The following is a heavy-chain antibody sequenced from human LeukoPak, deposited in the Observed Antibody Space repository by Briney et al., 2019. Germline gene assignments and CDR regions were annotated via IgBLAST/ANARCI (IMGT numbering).Heavy chain of an antibody. CDR3: ARDWGRGDFDY. D-gene: IGHD3-16*01. CDR1: GGSISSSSYY. Sequence: SETLSLTCTVSGGSISSSSYYWGWIRQPPGKGLEWIGSIYYSGSTYYSPSLKSRVTISVDTSKNQFSLKLSSVTAADTAVYYCARDWGRGDFDYWGQGTLVTVSS. V-gene: IGHV4-39*07. CDR2: IYYSGST. J-gene: IGHJ4*02.